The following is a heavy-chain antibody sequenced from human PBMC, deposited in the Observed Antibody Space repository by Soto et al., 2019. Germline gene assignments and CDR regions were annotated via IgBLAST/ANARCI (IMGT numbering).Heavy chain of an antibody. CDR2: IYYSGST. Sequence: SETLSLTCTVSGGSISNYYWSWIRQPPGKGLEWIGNIYYSGSTNYNPSLKSRVTISVDTSKNQFSLNLNSVTATDTAVYYCARRGYFGDYFDYWGQGTLVTVS. J-gene: IGHJ4*02. CDR1: GGSISNYY. V-gene: IGHV4-59*08. CDR3: ARRGYFGDYFDY. D-gene: IGHD6-13*01.